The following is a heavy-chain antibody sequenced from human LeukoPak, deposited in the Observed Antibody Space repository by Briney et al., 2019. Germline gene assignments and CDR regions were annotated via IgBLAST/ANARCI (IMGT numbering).Heavy chain of an antibody. D-gene: IGHD3-22*01. V-gene: IGHV3-23*01. Sequence: GGSLRLSCAASGFTFSSYAMSWVRQAPGKGLEWVSAISGSGGSTYYADSVKVRFTISRDNSKNTLYLQMNSMRAEDTAVYYCAKMYYYDSSGSTATLDYWGQGTLVTVSS. CDR2: ISGSGGST. CDR3: AKMYYYDSSGSTATLDY. J-gene: IGHJ4*02. CDR1: GFTFSSYA.